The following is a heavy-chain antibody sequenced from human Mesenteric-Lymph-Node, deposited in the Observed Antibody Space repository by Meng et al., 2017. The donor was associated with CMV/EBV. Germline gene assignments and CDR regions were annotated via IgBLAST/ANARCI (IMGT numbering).Heavy chain of an antibody. CDR3: AKDHSSSQYYYYYGMDV. CDR2: ISSSSSYI. D-gene: IGHD6-13*01. J-gene: IGHJ6*02. Sequence: GGSLRLSCAASGFTFSSYSMNWVRQAPGKGLEWVSSISSSSSYIYYADSVKGRFTISRDNAKNSLYLQMNSLRAEDTAVYYCAKDHSSSQYYYYYGMDVWGQGTTVTVSS. V-gene: IGHV3-21*01. CDR1: GFTFSSYS.